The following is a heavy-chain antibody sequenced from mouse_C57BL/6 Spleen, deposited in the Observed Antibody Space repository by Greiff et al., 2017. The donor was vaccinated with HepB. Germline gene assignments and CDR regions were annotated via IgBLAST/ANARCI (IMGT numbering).Heavy chain of an antibody. V-gene: IGHV2-5*01. CDR2: IWRGGST. CDR1: GFSFTSYG. J-gene: IGHJ4*01. CDR3: AKETTMVTGYAMDY. D-gene: IGHD2-2*01. Sequence: VQGVESGPGLVQPSQSLSITCTVSGFSFTSYGVHWVRQSPGKGLEWLGVIWRGGSTDYNAAFMSRLSITKDNSKSQVFFKMNSLQADDTAIYYCAKETTMVTGYAMDYWGQGTSVTVSS.